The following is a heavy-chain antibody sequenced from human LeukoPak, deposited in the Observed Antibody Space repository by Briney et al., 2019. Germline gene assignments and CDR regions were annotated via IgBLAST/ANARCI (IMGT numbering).Heavy chain of an antibody. Sequence: GGSLRLSCAASGFTFSSYAMSWVRQAPGKGLEWVSAISGSGGSTYYADSVKGRFTISRDNPKNTLYLQMNSLRAEDTAVYYCANSKSGSYLIDYWGQGTLVTVSS. J-gene: IGHJ4*02. CDR3: ANSKSGSYLIDY. CDR1: GFTFSSYA. CDR2: ISGSGGST. V-gene: IGHV3-23*01. D-gene: IGHD1-26*01.